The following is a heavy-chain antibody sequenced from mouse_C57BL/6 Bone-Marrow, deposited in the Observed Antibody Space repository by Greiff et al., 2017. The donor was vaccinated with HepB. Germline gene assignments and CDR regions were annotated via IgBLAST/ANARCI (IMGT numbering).Heavy chain of an antibody. CDR2: ISNGGGST. Sequence: EVMLVESGGGLVQPGGSLKLSCAASGFTFSDYYMYWVRQTPEKRLEWVAYISNGGGSTYYPDTVKGRFTISRDNAKNTLYLQMSRLKSEDTAMYYCARYPYFDYWGQGTTLTVSS. J-gene: IGHJ2*01. CDR1: GFTFSDYY. CDR3: ARYPYFDY. V-gene: IGHV5-12*01.